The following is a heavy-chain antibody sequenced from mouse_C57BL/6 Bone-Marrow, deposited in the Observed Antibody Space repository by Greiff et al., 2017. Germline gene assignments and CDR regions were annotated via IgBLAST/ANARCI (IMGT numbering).Heavy chain of an antibody. D-gene: IGHD2-4*01. Sequence: VKLQESGPGLVQPSQSLSITCTVSGFSLTSYGVHWVRQSPGKGLEWLGVIWRGGSTDYNAAFMSRLSITKDNSKSQVFFKMNSLQADDTAIYYCAKEATMITTGPFDYWGQGTTLTVSS. CDR2: IWRGGST. CDR3: AKEATMITTGPFDY. J-gene: IGHJ2*01. V-gene: IGHV2-5*01. CDR1: GFSLTSYG.